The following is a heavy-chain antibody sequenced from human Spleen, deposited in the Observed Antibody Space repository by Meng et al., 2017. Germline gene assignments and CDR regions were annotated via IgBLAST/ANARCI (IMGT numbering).Heavy chain of an antibody. CDR2: ISSSGSTI. D-gene: IGHD3-10*01. V-gene: IGHV3-11*01. CDR1: GFTFSDYY. Sequence: GESLKISCAASGFTFSDYYMTWIRQAPGKGLEWVSYISSSGSTIYYADSVKGRFTISRDDAKNSLYLQMDSLRAEDTAVYYCARSYAMVREGAYFDYWGQGTLVTVSS. CDR3: ARSYAMVREGAYFDY. J-gene: IGHJ4*02.